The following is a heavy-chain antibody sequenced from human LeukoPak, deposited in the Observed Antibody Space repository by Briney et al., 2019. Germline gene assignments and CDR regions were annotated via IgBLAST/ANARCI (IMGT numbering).Heavy chain of an antibody. J-gene: IGHJ4*02. D-gene: IGHD5-24*01. Sequence: PSETLSLTCTVSGGSISGYYWSWIRQPPGKGLEWIGEINHSGSTNYNPSLKSRVTISVDTSKDQFSLKLSSVTAADTAVYYCARGWYGDGYIWYYFDYWGQGTLVTVSS. CDR3: ARGWYGDGYIWYYFDY. V-gene: IGHV4-34*01. CDR1: GGSISGYY. CDR2: INHSGST.